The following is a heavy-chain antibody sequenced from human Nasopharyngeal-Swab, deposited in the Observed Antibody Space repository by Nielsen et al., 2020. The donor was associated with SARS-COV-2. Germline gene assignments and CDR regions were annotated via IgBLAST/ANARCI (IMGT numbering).Heavy chain of an antibody. Sequence: GESLKISCAVSGLTVSSTYMSWVRQAPGKGLEWVSVTEIGGTTHYADSVKGRFSISRDSSTNTLYLQMNNVRAEDTAVYYCARAHYAWLFDGTTFDYWGQGTLVTVSS. CDR2: TEIGGTT. D-gene: IGHD3-22*01. CDR1: GLTVSSTY. CDR3: ARAHYAWLFDGTTFDY. V-gene: IGHV3-53*01. J-gene: IGHJ4*02.